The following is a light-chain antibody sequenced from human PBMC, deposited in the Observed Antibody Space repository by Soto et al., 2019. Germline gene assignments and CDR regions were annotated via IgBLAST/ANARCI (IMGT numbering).Light chain of an antibody. CDR3: QQYGSSPES. J-gene: IGKJ3*01. Sequence: EIVLTQSPGTLSLSPGERATLSCRASQSVSSSYLAWYQQKPGQAPRLLMYGASSRATGIPDRISGSGSGTDFTLTISRLEPEDFAVYYCQQYGSSPESFGPGTKGDIK. CDR2: GAS. V-gene: IGKV3-20*01. CDR1: QSVSSSY.